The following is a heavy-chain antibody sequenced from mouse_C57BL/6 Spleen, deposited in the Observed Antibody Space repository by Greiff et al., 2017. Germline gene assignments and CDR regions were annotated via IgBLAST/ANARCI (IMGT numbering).Heavy chain of an antibody. CDR1: GFSFNTYA. CDR2: IRSKSNNYAT. J-gene: IGHJ2*01. V-gene: IGHV10-1*01. D-gene: IGHD1-1*01. Sequence: EVQLQQSGGGLVQPKGSLKLSCAASGFSFNTYAMNWVRQAPGKGLEWVARIRSKSNNYATYYADSVKDRFTISRDDSESMLYLQMNNLKTEDTAMYYCVRQYYGSSLFDYWGQGTTLTVSS. CDR3: VRQYYGSSLFDY.